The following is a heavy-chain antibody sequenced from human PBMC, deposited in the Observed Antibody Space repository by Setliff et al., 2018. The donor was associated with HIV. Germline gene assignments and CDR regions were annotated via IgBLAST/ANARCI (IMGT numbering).Heavy chain of an antibody. CDR1: GDSINTHY. Sequence: LSLTCTVSGDSINTHYWSWIRQPPGKGLEWIGCISHSGNINFNPSLNSRVTISLDTSKNQFSLRLTSLTAADTAIYYCARSTVGAGASFPWGRGILVTVSS. J-gene: IGHJ5*02. D-gene: IGHD1-26*01. V-gene: IGHV4-59*11. CDR3: ARSTVGAGASFP. CDR2: ISHSGNI.